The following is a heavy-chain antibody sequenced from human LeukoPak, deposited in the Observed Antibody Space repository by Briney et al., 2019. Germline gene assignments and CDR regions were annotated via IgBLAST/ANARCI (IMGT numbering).Heavy chain of an antibody. D-gene: IGHD2-2*01. Sequence: GGSLRLSCAASGFTFSTYWMTWVRQAPGKGLEWVANIKQDGSEKNYVDSVKGRFTISRDNAKNSLDLQMNSLRAEDTAVYYCARDCSSSCSPYYGMDVWGQGTTVTVSS. V-gene: IGHV3-7*03. CDR3: ARDCSSSCSPYYGMDV. J-gene: IGHJ6*02. CDR1: GFTFSTYW. CDR2: IKQDGSEK.